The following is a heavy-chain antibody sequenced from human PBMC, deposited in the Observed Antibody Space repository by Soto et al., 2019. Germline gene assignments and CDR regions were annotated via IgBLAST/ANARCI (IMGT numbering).Heavy chain of an antibody. D-gene: IGHD1-1*01. Sequence: SETLSLTCTVSGDSISSADYYWSWIRQTPGKGLEWIGHIFYSGTTYYNPSLKSRLTISADTSKNHFSLRLTSVTATDTAVYYCARDLWVEPELYYYGMDVWGQGTTVTVSS. CDR3: ARDLWVEPELYYYGMDV. CDR2: IFYSGTT. J-gene: IGHJ6*02. V-gene: IGHV4-30-4*01. CDR1: GDSISSADYY.